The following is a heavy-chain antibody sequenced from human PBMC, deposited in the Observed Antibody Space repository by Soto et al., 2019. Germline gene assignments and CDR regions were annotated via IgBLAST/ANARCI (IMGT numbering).Heavy chain of an antibody. CDR3: AMGGVATMDYYYYMYV. D-gene: IGHD5-12*01. CDR1: GGSISSYY. V-gene: IGHV4-59*01. CDR2: IYYSGST. Sequence: SETLSLTCTVSGGSISSYYWSWIRQPPWKGLEWIGYIYYSGSTNYNPSLKSRVTISVDTSKNQFSLKLSSVTAADTAVYFCAMGGVATMDYYYYMYVWGKGTTVTVSS. J-gene: IGHJ6*03.